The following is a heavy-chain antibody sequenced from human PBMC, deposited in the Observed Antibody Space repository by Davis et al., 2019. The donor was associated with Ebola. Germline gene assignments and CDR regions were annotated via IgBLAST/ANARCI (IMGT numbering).Heavy chain of an antibody. J-gene: IGHJ4*02. V-gene: IGHV4-39*01. D-gene: IGHD5-18*01. CDR3: ARQGSGYSYGLFDY. Sequence: MPSETLSLTCTVSGGSISSSSYYWGWIRQPPGKGLEWIGSIYYSGSTYYNPSPKSRVTISVDTSKNQFSLKLSSVTAADTAVYYCARQGSGYSYGLFDYWRQGTLVTVSS. CDR2: IYYSGST. CDR1: GGSISSSSYY.